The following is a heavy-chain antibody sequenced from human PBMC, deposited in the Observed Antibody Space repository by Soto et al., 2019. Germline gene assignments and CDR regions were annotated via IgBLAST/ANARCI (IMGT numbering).Heavy chain of an antibody. V-gene: IGHV3-48*01. J-gene: IGHJ6*03. Sequence: GGSLRLSCAASGFTFSSYSMNWVRQAPGKGLEWVSYISSSSSTIYYADSVKGRFTISRDNAKNSLYLQMNSLRAEDTAVYYCARVLLGDGDYDYYYYMDVWGKGTTVTVSS. CDR3: ARVLLGDGDYDYYYYMDV. CDR2: ISSSSSTI. CDR1: GFTFSSYS. D-gene: IGHD4-17*01.